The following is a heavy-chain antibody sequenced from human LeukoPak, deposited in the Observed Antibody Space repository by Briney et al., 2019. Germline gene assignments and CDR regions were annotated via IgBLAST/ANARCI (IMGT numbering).Heavy chain of an antibody. Sequence: SVKVSCKASGGTFCSYAISWVRQAPGQGLEWMGGIIPISGTANYAQKFQGRVTITADESTSAAYTELSGVRSEDTGVYYCARVSIRGLRFLEQGEARYYFDYWGQGTLVTVSS. V-gene: IGHV1-69*13. CDR2: IIPISGTA. CDR3: ARVSIRGLRFLEQGEARYYFDY. CDR1: GGTFCSYA. J-gene: IGHJ4*02. D-gene: IGHD3-3*01.